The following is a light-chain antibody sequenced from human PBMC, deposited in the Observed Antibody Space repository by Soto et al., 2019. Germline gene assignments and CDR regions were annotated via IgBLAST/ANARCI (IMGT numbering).Light chain of an antibody. Sequence: EIVITQSPSTLSVSPGERATLSCRASQSVSSNLAWYQQRPGQAPRLLVYGASTRATGIPARFSGSGSGTEFTLTISSPQSEDFAVYYCQHYHNWPPWTFGQGTKVDI. CDR3: QHYHNWPPWT. CDR2: GAS. CDR1: QSVSSN. J-gene: IGKJ1*01. V-gene: IGKV3-15*01.